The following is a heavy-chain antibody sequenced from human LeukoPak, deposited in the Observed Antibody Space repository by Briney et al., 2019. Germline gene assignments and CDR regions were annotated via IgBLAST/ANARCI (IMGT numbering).Heavy chain of an antibody. V-gene: IGHV3-23*01. CDR3: ARDFYDGFALDY. Sequence: PGGSLRLSCAASGFTFSSYAMSWVRQAPGKGLEWVSALSGSGGSTYYADSVMGRFTISRDNYKNAVYMEMNSLRAEDTAVYYCARDFYDGFALDYWGQGTLVTVSS. J-gene: IGHJ4*02. D-gene: IGHD2/OR15-2a*01. CDR2: LSGSGGST. CDR1: GFTFSSYA.